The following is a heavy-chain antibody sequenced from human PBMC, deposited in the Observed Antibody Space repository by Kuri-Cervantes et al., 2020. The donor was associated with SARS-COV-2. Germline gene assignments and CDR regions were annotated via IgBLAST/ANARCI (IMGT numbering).Heavy chain of an antibody. CDR3: AREQPDATFFDY. CDR1: GCTFSSYS. D-gene: IGHD6-13*01. J-gene: IGHJ4*02. V-gene: IGHV1-69*13. CDR2: IIPIFGTA. Sequence: SVKVSCKASGCTFSSYSIIWVRQAPGQGLEWMGRIIPIFGTANYAQKFQGRVTITSDESTSTAYMELSSLRSEDTAVYYCAREQPDATFFDYLGQGTLVTVSS.